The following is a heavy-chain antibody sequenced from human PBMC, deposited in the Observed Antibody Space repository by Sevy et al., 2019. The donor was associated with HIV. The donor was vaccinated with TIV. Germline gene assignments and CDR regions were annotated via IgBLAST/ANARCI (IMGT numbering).Heavy chain of an antibody. V-gene: IGHV3-23*01. J-gene: IGHJ6*02. D-gene: IGHD4-4*01. CDR1: GFTFSSYA. CDR3: AKTSDYSKYYYYYGMDV. CDR2: ISGSGGST. Sequence: GGSLRLSCAASGFTFSSYAMSWVRQAPGKGLEWVSAISGSGGSTYYADSGKGRFTISRDNSKNTLYLQMNSLGAEVTAVNYCAKTSDYSKYYYYYGMDVWGQGTTVTVSS.